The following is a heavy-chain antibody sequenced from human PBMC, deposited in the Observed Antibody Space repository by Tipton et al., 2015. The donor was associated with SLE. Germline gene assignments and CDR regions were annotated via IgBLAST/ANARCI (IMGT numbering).Heavy chain of an antibody. CDR3: ARGSTGYTSGWHYFSAFDI. J-gene: IGHJ3*02. CDR2: IYYSGST. Sequence: TLSLTCTVSGGSISDYYWNWIRQPPGKGLEWIGYIYYSGSTNYNPSLKSRVTISVDTSKNQFSLKLSSVTAADTAVYYCARGSTGYTSGWHYFSAFDIWGQGTMVTVS. CDR1: GGSISDYY. V-gene: IGHV4-59*12. D-gene: IGHD6-19*01.